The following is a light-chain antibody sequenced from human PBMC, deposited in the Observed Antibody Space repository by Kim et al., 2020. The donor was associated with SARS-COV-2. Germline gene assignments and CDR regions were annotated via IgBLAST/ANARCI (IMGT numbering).Light chain of an antibody. J-gene: IGKJ2*01. CDR2: GTS. Sequence: EIVMTQSPATLSVSPGERATLSCRASQSVSSNLAWYQQKPGQAPRLLIYGTSTRATCIPARFSGSGSGTEFTLTISSLQSEDFAVYYCQQYNNWPPYTFGPGTKLEI. V-gene: IGKV3-15*01. CDR1: QSVSSN. CDR3: QQYNNWPPYT.